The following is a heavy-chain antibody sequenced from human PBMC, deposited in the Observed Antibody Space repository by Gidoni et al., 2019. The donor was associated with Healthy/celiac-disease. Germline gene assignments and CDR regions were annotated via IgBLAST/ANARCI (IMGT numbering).Heavy chain of an antibody. J-gene: IGHJ2*01. CDR3: ARDYLPRPGTLWYFDL. V-gene: IGHV1-69*01. CDR2: IIPIFGTS. Sequence: QVQLVQSGAEVKKPGSSVKVSCKAPGGTVSSYAISWVRQAPGQGLEWMGGIIPIFGTSNYAQKFQGRVTITADESTSTAYMDLSSLRSEDTAVYYCARDYLPRPGTLWYFDLWGRGTLVTVSS. D-gene: IGHD3-16*02. CDR1: GGTVSSYA.